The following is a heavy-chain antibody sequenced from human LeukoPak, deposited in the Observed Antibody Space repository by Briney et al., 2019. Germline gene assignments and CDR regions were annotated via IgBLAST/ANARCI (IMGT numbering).Heavy chain of an antibody. D-gene: IGHD3-10*01. CDR1: GGTFNSYS. J-gene: IGHJ4*02. CDR2: VIPFLNVA. V-gene: IGHV1-69*10. Sequence: GASVKVSCKTSGGTFNSYSLSWLRQAPGQRLEWLGGVIPFLNVANYSQTFQDRVTITADTSTSVAYMELISLKPDDTAVYYCARGAPKYYFGSESRNYFFDHWGQGTLVTVSS. CDR3: ARGAPKYYFGSESRNYFFDH.